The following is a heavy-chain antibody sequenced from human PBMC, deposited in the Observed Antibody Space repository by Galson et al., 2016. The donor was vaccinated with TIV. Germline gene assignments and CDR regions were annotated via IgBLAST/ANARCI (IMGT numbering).Heavy chain of an antibody. Sequence: SLRLSCAASGFTFSSYALTWVRQAPGKGLEWVAAITGGGGSSYYADSVKGRFTISRDNSKNTLDLQMNSLRAEETAIYYCAKDTGSQPRNWFDPWGQGTLVTVSS. J-gene: IGHJ5*02. D-gene: IGHD7-27*01. CDR3: AKDTGSQPRNWFDP. V-gene: IGHV3-23*01. CDR1: GFTFSSYA. CDR2: ITGGGGSS.